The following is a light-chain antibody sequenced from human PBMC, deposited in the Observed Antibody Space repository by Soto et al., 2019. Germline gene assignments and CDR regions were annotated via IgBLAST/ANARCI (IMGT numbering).Light chain of an antibody. J-gene: IGKJ1*01. Sequence: DIQMTQSPSTLSASIGDRVTINCRASESVKSWLAWYQQKAGKAPKFLIYKASTLESGVPSRFSGSGSGTEFTLTISSLQPDDFATYYCQQYNTYPWTFGQGTKVDIK. V-gene: IGKV1-5*03. CDR1: ESVKSW. CDR3: QQYNTYPWT. CDR2: KAS.